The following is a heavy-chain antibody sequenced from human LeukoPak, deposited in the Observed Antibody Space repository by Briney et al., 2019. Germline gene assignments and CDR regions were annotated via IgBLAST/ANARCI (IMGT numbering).Heavy chain of an antibody. Sequence: PGRTLRLSCAASGFTLMSYSMHWVRQAPGKGLEWVAVVSYDGNEKYYADSARGRFTISRDNSKHTLYLQMNSLRAEDAAVYYCTRASYSSGWFDYWGQGTPVTVSS. CDR1: GFTLMSYS. J-gene: IGHJ4*02. D-gene: IGHD6-25*01. V-gene: IGHV3-30*04. CDR3: TRASYSSGWFDY. CDR2: VSYDGNEK.